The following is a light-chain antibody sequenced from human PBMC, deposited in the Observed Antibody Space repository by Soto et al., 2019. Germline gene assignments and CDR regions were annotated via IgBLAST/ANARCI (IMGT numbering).Light chain of an antibody. V-gene: IGLV2-11*01. CDR1: SSDVGGYSY. CDR2: DVT. J-gene: IGLJ1*01. CDR3: CSYTGSYSYV. Sequence: QSVLTQPHSVSGSPGQSVTISCTGTSSDVGGYSYVSWYQQHPGKAPQLIIYDVTERSSGVPDRFSGSKSGNTASLTISGLQADDEADYYCCSYTGSYSYVFGIGTKVTVL.